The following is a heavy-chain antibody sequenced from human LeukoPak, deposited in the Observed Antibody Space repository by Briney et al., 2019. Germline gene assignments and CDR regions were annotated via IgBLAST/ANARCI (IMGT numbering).Heavy chain of an antibody. CDR2: TYSGGST. D-gene: IGHD6-13*01. V-gene: IGHV3-66*01. J-gene: IGHJ4*02. Sequence: GGSLRLSCAASGFTVSSNYMSWVRQAPGEGLEWVSVTYSGGSTYYADSVKGRFTISRDNSKNTLYLQMNSLRAEDPAVYYCARDTELAGWGQGTLVTVSS. CDR3: ARDTELAG. CDR1: GFTVSSNY.